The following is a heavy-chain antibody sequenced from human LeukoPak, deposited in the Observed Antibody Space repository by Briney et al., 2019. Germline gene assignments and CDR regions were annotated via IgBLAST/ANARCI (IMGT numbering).Heavy chain of an antibody. J-gene: IGHJ3*02. V-gene: IGHV1-18*01. Sequence: VASVKVSCKASGGTFSSYAISWVRQAPGQGLEWMGWISAYNGNTNYAQKLQGRVTMTTDTSTSTAYMELRSLRSDDTAVYYCARDAYYYDSSGYYYFAPDAFDIWGQGTMVTVSS. D-gene: IGHD3-22*01. CDR2: ISAYNGNT. CDR3: ARDAYYYDSSGYYYFAPDAFDI. CDR1: GGTFSSYA.